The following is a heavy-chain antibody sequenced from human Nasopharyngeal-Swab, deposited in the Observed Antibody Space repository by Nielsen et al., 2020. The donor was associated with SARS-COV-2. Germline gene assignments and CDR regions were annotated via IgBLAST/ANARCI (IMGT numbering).Heavy chain of an antibody. J-gene: IGHJ4*02. Sequence: SETLSLTCTVSGGSINNAYWSWIRQPPGKGLEWIGYIYYSGSTNYNPSLKSRVTISVDTSKNQFSLKLSSVTAADTAVYYCARHAGPSAYTPLDYWGQGTLVTVSS. CDR3: ARHAGPSAYTPLDY. V-gene: IGHV4-59*08. D-gene: IGHD5-12*01. CDR1: GGSINNAY. CDR2: IYYSGST.